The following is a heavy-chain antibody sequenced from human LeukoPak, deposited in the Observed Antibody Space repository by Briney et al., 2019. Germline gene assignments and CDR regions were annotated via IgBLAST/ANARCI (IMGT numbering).Heavy chain of an antibody. J-gene: IGHJ6*02. D-gene: IGHD6-6*01. V-gene: IGHV3-43*02. CDR3: AKAGIAARYYYYYGMDV. Sequence: PGGSLRLSCAASGFTFDDYAMHWVRQAPGKGLEWVSLISGDGGSTYYADSVKGRFTISRDNSKNSLYLQMNSLRTEDTALYYCAKAGIAARYYYYYGMDVGGQGTTVTVSS. CDR2: ISGDGGST. CDR1: GFTFDDYA.